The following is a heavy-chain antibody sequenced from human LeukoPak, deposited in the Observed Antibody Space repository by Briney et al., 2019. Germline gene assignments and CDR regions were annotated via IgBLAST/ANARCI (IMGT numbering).Heavy chain of an antibody. J-gene: IGHJ6*04. Sequence: GGSLRLSCAASGFTFSSYAMHWVRQAPGKGLEWVAVISYDGSNKYYADSVKGRFTISRDNSKNTLYLQMNSLRAEDTAVYYCERDRYVLLSLGEARNGMDVWGKGTTVTVSS. V-gene: IGHV3-30*04. CDR1: GFTFSSYA. D-gene: IGHD3-10*01. CDR3: ERDRYVLLSLGEARNGMDV. CDR2: ISYDGSNK.